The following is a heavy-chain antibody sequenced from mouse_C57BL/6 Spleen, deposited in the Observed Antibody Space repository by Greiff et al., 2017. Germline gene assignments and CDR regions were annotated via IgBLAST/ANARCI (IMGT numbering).Heavy chain of an antibody. V-gene: IGHV14-4*01. D-gene: IGHD1-1*01. CDR1: GFNIKDDY. CDR2: IDPENGDT. J-gene: IGHJ1*03. CDR3: TTGYYGPSMYFDV. Sequence: EVQLQQSGAELVRPGASVKLSCTASGFNIKDDYMHWVKQRPEQGLEWIGWIDPENGDTEYASKFQGKATITADTSSNTAYLQLSSLTSEDTAVYYCTTGYYGPSMYFDVWGTGTTVTVSS.